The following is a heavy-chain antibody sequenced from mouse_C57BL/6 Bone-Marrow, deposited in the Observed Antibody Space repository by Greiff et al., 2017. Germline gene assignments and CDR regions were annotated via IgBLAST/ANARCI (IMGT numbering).Heavy chain of an antibody. CDR2: INPSSGYT. Sequence: VQLQQSGAELAKPGASVKLSCKASGYTFTSYWMHWVKQRPGQGLEWIGYINPSSGYTKYNQKFKDKATLTADKSSSTAYMQLSSLTYEDSAVYCCARGIYYYGSSYGGWYFDVWGTGTTVTVSS. D-gene: IGHD1-1*01. J-gene: IGHJ1*03. V-gene: IGHV1-7*01. CDR1: GYTFTSYW. CDR3: ARGIYYYGSSYGGWYFDV.